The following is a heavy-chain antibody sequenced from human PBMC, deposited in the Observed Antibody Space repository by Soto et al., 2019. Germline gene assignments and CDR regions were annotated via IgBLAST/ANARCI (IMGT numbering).Heavy chain of an antibody. CDR2: IYYSGST. D-gene: IGHD2-8*02. CDR3: TTPDLVASGDT. J-gene: IGHJ3*02. CDR1: GGSISNYY. V-gene: IGHV4-59*08. Sequence: SETLSLTCTVSGGSISNYYWSWIRQPPGKGLEWIGYIYYSGSTNYNPSLKSRVSISLGTSKNQFSLRLSSVTAADTGVYYCTTPDLVASGDTWGQGTMVTVSS.